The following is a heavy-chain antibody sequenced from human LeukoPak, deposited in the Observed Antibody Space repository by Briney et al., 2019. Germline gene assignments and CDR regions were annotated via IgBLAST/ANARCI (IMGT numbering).Heavy chain of an antibody. CDR2: ISGSGGTT. CDR1: GFTFSNYP. J-gene: IGHJ3*02. CDR3: ANTARDDAFDI. V-gene: IGHV3-23*01. Sequence: GGSLRLSCAASGFTFSNYPMSWVRQAPGKGLEWVSAISGSGGTTYYADSVKGRFTISRDNSRNTLYLQMSSLRAEDTALYYCANTARDDAFDIWGQGTMVTGSS.